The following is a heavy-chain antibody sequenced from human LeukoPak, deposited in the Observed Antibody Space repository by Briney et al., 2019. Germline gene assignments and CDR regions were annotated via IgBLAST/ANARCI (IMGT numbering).Heavy chain of an antibody. Sequence: PSETLSLTCTVSDGSISSYYWSWIRQPAGKGLEWIGRIYSSGSPNYNPSLKSRVTMSVDTSKNHSSLKLRSVTAADTAVYYCAREGSMTARPFVSIDYWGQGTLVTVSS. D-gene: IGHD6-6*01. J-gene: IGHJ4*02. CDR1: DGSISSYY. V-gene: IGHV4-4*07. CDR2: IYSSGSP. CDR3: AREGSMTARPFVSIDY.